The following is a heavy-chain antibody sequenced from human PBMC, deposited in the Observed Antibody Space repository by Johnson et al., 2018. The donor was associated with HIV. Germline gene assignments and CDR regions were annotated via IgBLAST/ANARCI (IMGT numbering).Heavy chain of an antibody. D-gene: IGHD4-23*01. Sequence: VQLVESGGGLIQPGGSLRLSCAASGFTVSSNYMSWVRQAPGKGLEWVSVTYSGGSTYYADSVKGRFTISRENAKNSLYLQMNSLRAGDTAVYYCARGPSVVTLHAFDLWGQGTLVTVSS. CDR3: ARGPSVVTLHAFDL. J-gene: IGHJ3*01. V-gene: IGHV3-53*01. CDR1: GFTVSSNY. CDR2: TYSGGST.